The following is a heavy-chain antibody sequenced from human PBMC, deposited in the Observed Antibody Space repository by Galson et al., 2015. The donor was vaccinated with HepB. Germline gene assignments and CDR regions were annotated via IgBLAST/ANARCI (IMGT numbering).Heavy chain of an antibody. CDR3: AKEYSAVVPVPCDY. Sequence: SLRLSCAASGFTFSSYGMHWVRQAPGKGLEWVAVMSYDGSNEYYADSLKGRFTISRDNSKNTLYLQMNSLRAEDTAVYFCAKEYSAVVPVPCDYWGQGTLVTVSS. CDR2: MSYDGSNE. CDR1: GFTFSSYG. D-gene: IGHD2-2*01. J-gene: IGHJ4*02. V-gene: IGHV3-30*18.